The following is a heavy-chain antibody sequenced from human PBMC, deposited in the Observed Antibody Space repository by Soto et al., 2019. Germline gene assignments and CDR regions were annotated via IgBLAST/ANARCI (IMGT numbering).Heavy chain of an antibody. CDR2: ITPFNGNT. CDR3: ATLPTRYCSSTSCYGAFDI. Sequence: SVKVSCKASGYTFTYRYLHWVRQAPGQALEWMGWITPFNGNTNYAQKFQDRVTITRDRSMSTAYMELSSLRSEDTAMYYCATLPTRYCSSTSCYGAFDIWGQGTMVTVSS. J-gene: IGHJ3*02. V-gene: IGHV1-45*02. CDR1: GYTFTYRY. D-gene: IGHD2-2*01.